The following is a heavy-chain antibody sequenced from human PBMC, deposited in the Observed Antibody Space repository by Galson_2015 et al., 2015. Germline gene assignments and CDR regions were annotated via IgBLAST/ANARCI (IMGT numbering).Heavy chain of an antibody. J-gene: IGHJ4*02. V-gene: IGHV3-33*01. CDR3: VRESAAGNGVDY. D-gene: IGHD6-13*01. Sequence: SLRLSCAASGFTFSNSGVHWARQAPGKGLEWVAFIYNDGSGEFYGDSVKGRFTISRDNSKNTLYLQINSLRAEDTAVYYCVRESAAGNGVDYWGQGTLVTVSS. CDR1: GFTFSNSG. CDR2: IYNDGSGE.